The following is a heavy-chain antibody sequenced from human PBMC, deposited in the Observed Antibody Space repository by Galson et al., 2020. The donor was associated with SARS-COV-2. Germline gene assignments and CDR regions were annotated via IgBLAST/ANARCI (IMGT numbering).Heavy chain of an antibody. D-gene: IGHD4-4*01. Sequence: SETLSLTCAVYGGSFSGYYWSWIRQPPGKGLEWIGEINNSSSTNYNPSLKSRVTISVDTSKNQFSLKLSSVTAADTAVYYCARGRAVTTFYYYYYMDVWGKGTTVTVSS. CDR2: INNSSST. CDR3: ARGRAVTTFYYYYYMDV. V-gene: IGHV4-34*01. J-gene: IGHJ6*03. CDR1: GGSFSGYY.